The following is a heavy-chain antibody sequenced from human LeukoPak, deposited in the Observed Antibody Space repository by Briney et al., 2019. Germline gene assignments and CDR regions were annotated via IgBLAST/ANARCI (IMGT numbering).Heavy chain of an antibody. D-gene: IGHD4-17*01. CDR3: ARGPGDYGDYEGYYFDY. V-gene: IGHV4-39*01. CDR1: GASIISSSYY. CDR2: IYYSGST. J-gene: IGHJ4*02. Sequence: SETLSLTCTVSGASIISSSYYWGWIRQPPGKGLEWIGSIYYSGSTYYNPSLKSRVTISVDTSKNQFSLKLSSVTAADTAVYYCARGPGDYGDYEGYYFDYWGQGTLVTVSS.